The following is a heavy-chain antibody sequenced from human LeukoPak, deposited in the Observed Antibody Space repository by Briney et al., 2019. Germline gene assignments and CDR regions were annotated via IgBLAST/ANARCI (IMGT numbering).Heavy chain of an antibody. CDR2: IKQDGSQT. D-gene: IGHD6-13*01. V-gene: IGHV3-7*01. Sequence: PGGSLRLSCAASGFTFSDYWMAWVRQAPGKGLEWMANIKQDGSQTYYVDSVKGRFTISRDNAKNSLYLQMNSLRTEDTAVYYCARRLYSSSWQFDYWGQGTLVTVSS. J-gene: IGHJ4*02. CDR1: GFTFSDYW. CDR3: ARRLYSSSWQFDY.